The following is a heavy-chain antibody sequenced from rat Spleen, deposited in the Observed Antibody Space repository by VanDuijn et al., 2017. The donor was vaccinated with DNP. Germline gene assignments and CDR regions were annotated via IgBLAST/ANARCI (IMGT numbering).Heavy chain of an antibody. CDR3: ARQPTGMDY. D-gene: IGHD1-7*01. V-gene: IGHV3-3*01. Sequence: VQLQESGPGLVKPSQSLSLTCSVTDYSITSSYRWNWIRKFPGSKLKWMGYINNAGNTNYNPSPKSRISITREPSKNKFFLKVNSVTTEDTATYYCARQPTGMDYWGQGVMVIVSS. J-gene: IGHJ2*01. CDR1: DYSITSSYR. CDR2: INNAGNT.